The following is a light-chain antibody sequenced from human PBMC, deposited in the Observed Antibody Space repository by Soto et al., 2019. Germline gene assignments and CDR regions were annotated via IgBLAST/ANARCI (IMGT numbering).Light chain of an antibody. CDR1: QSISSW. CDR3: QQYNSYWT. Sequence: DIQMTQSPSTLSATVGDRVTITCRASQSISSWLAWYEQKPGKAPKLLIYKASSLESGVPSRFSGSGYGTEFTLTNSSLQPDDFATYYCQQYNSYWTFVQGTKVEIK. V-gene: IGKV1-5*03. CDR2: KAS. J-gene: IGKJ1*01.